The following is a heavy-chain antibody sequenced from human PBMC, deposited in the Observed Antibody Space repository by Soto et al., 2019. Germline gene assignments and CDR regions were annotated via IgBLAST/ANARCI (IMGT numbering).Heavy chain of an antibody. J-gene: IGHJ4*02. CDR3: ARGLRTVTPPPHRRYYFDY. D-gene: IGHD4-17*01. Sequence: SETLSLTCAVYGGSFSGYYWSWIRQPPGKGLEWIGEINHSGSTNYNPSLKSRVTVSVDTSNNQFSLKLSSVTAADTAVYYCARGLRTVTPPPHRRYYFDYWGQGTLVTVSS. CDR1: GGSFSGYY. V-gene: IGHV4-34*01. CDR2: INHSGST.